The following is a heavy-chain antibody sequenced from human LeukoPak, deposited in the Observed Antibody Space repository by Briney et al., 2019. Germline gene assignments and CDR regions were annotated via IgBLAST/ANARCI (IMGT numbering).Heavy chain of an antibody. CDR2: ISYDGGNE. CDR1: GFTFSTYA. V-gene: IGHV3-30-3*01. Sequence: GGSLRLSCAASGFTFSTYAMLWVRQAPGKGLEWVAIISYDGGNEYYADSVKGRFTISRDTSKSTLYLQMNSLRAEDTAVYYCARGGPGYSSAWTNYGLAVWGQGTTVTVSS. CDR3: ARGGPGYSSAWTNYGLAV. D-gene: IGHD6-19*01. J-gene: IGHJ6*02.